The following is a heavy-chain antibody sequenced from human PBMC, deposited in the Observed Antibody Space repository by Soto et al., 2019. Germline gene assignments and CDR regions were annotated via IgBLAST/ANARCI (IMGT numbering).Heavy chain of an antibody. D-gene: IGHD3-22*01. CDR3: ARGPTDYYDNSGNYFLDY. J-gene: IGHJ4*02. CDR2: ISTYNGNT. CDR1: GYTFTTYG. V-gene: IGHV1-18*01. Sequence: QVQLVQSGAEVKKPGASVKVSCKASGYTFTTYGMSWVRQAPGQGLDWMGWISTYNGNTKYAERLQGRVTMTTDTTTSTAYMGLRSLTSDDTAVYYCARGPTDYYDNSGNYFLDYWGQGTLATVSS.